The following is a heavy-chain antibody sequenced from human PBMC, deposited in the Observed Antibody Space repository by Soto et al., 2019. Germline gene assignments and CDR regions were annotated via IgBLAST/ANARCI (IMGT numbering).Heavy chain of an antibody. CDR2: ISGSGGST. D-gene: IGHD2-2*01. Sequence: GGSLRLSCAASGFTFSSYAMSWVRQAPGKGLEWVSAISGSGGSTYYVDSVKGRFTISRDNSRNTLYLQMNSLRAEDTAVYYCAKRGYCSTTSCYSGGNTPFGYWGQGTLVTVSS. CDR3: AKRGYCSTTSCYSGGNTPFGY. CDR1: GFTFSSYA. J-gene: IGHJ4*02. V-gene: IGHV3-23*01.